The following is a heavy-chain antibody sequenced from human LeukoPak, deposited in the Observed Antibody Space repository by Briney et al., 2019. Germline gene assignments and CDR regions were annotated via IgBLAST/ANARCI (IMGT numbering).Heavy chain of an antibody. D-gene: IGHD3-3*01. V-gene: IGHV4-34*01. CDR2: INHSGST. CDR1: GGSFSGYY. J-gene: IGHJ5*02. CDR3: ARGDFGSGPGSHNWFDP. Sequence: KPSETLSLTCAVYGGSFSGYYWSWIRQPPGKGLEWIGEINHSGSTNYNPSLKSRVTISVDTSKNQFSLKLSSVTAADTAVYYCARGDFGSGPGSHNWFDPWGQGTLVTVSS.